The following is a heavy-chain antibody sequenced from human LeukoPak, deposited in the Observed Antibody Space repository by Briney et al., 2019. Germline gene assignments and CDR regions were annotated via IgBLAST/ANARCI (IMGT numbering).Heavy chain of an antibody. CDR3: ARESPGFGFDY. V-gene: IGHV4-59*12. CDR1: GGSISSYY. CDR2: IYHSGST. Sequence: PSETLSLTCTVSGGSISSYYWSWIRQPPGKGLEWIGYIYHSGSTYYNPSLKSRVTISVDRSKNQFSLKLSSVTAADTAVYYCARESPGFGFDYWGQGTLVTVSS. D-gene: IGHD3-10*01. J-gene: IGHJ4*02.